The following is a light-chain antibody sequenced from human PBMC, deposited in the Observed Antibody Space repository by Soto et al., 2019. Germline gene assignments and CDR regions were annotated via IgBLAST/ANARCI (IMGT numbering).Light chain of an antibody. Sequence: QSVLTQPPSVSGAPGQGGTISCTGSRSNIAARHDVHWYQQLPGAAPKLFIQDNANRPSGVPGRFSGSKSGTSASLVITGLQVEDEADYYCQSYDSGLSGSVFGGGTKLAVL. CDR3: QSYDSGLSGSV. CDR2: DNA. CDR1: RSNIAARHD. J-gene: IGLJ2*01. V-gene: IGLV1-40*01.